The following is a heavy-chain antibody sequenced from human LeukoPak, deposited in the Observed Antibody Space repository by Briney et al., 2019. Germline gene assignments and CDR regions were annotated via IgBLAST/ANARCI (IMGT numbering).Heavy chain of an antibody. D-gene: IGHD4-23*01. CDR1: GGFISSYY. J-gene: IGHJ3*02. CDR2: MYITGRT. V-gene: IGHV4-4*07. Sequence: SETLSLTCTVCGGFISSYYWSWIREPAGKGLEWIGRMYITGRTNYNPSRKSRVTMSVDTSKNQFSLKLISMTAADTAVYYCARPAYGGGPDAFDIWGQGTMVTVSS. CDR3: ARPAYGGGPDAFDI.